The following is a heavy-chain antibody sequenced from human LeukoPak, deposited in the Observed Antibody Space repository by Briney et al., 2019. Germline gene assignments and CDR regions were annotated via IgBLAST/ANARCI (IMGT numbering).Heavy chain of an antibody. CDR2: INPNSGGT. V-gene: IGHV1-2*04. Sequence: ASVKVSCKAYGYTFTGYYMHWVRQAPGQGLEWMGWINPNSGGTNYAQKFQGWVTMTRDTSISTAYMELSRLRSDDTAVYYCARSVATMRGSWFDPWGQGTLVTVSS. J-gene: IGHJ5*02. D-gene: IGHD5-12*01. CDR1: GYTFTGYY. CDR3: ARSVATMRGSWFDP.